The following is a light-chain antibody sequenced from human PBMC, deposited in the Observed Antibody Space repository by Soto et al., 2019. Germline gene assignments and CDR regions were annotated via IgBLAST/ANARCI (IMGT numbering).Light chain of an antibody. CDR2: DVS. CDR1: SSDVGGYNY. Sequence: QSALTQPRSVSGSPGQSVTISCTGTSSDVGGYNYVSWYQQHPGKVPKLMIYDVSKRPSGVPDRFSGSKSGNTASLTISGLQAEDDADYYCCSYAGSYTFVFGTGTKVTVL. CDR3: CSYAGSYTFV. V-gene: IGLV2-11*01. J-gene: IGLJ1*01.